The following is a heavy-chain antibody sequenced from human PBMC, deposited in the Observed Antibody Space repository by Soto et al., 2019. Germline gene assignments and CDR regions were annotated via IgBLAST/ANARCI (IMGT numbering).Heavy chain of an antibody. CDR3: ARGGGDDSSGYQHYYYGMDV. D-gene: IGHD3-22*01. Sequence: QVQLVQSGAEVKKPGSSVKVSCKASGGTFSSYAISWVRQAPGQGLEWMGGIIPIFGTANYAQKFQGRVTITADKSTSTAYMGRSSLRSEDTAVYYCARGGGDDSSGYQHYYYGMDVWGQGTTVTVSS. J-gene: IGHJ6*02. CDR2: IIPIFGTA. V-gene: IGHV1-69*06. CDR1: GGTFSSYA.